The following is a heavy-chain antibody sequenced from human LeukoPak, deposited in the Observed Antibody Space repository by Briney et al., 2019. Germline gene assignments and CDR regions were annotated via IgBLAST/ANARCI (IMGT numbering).Heavy chain of an antibody. CDR2: ISYDGSNK. CDR3: ARDEGIAARLNY. D-gene: IGHD6-6*01. CDR1: GFTFSSYS. J-gene: IGHJ4*02. V-gene: IGHV3-30*03. Sequence: GGSLRLSCAASGFTFSSYSMNWVRQAPGKGLEWVAVISYDGSNKYYADSVKGRFTISRDNSKNTLYLQMNSLRAEDTAVYYCARDEGIAARLNYWGQGTLVTVSS.